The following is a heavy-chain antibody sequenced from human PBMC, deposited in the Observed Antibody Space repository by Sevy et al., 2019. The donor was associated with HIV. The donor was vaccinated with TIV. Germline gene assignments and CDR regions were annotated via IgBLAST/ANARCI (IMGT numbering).Heavy chain of an antibody. CDR2: FDPEDGET. CDR3: AITKDYYDNSASPFDY. V-gene: IGHV1-24*01. D-gene: IGHD3-22*01. Sequence: ASVKVSCKVSGYTLTKLAMHWVRQAPGKGLEWMGTFDPEDGETIYSQKFQGRVTMTEDTSIDTAYMELSSLRSEDTAVFYCAITKDYYDNSASPFDYWGQGTLVTVSS. CDR1: GYTLTKLA. J-gene: IGHJ4*02.